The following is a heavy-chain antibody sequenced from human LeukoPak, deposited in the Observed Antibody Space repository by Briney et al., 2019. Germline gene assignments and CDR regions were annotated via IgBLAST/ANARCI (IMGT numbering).Heavy chain of an antibody. CDR2: ISAYNGHA. CDR1: GYTFTNYG. Sequence: EASVKVSCKASGYTFTNYGISWVRHDPGQGLEWMGWISAYNGHAKYAQNLQGRVTMPTDTSTTTAYMDLRSLRSDDAAVYSCARVGSWFGESRELDYWGKGTLVNVS. V-gene: IGHV1-18*01. J-gene: IGHJ4*02. CDR3: ARVGSWFGESRELDY. D-gene: IGHD3-10*01.